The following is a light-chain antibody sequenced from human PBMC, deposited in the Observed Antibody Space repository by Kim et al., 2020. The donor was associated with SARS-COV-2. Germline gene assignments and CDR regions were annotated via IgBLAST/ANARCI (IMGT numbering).Light chain of an antibody. CDR3: QQRHTAPLLT. J-gene: IGKJ4*01. V-gene: IGKV1-39*01. CDR1: QSISKY. CDR2: AAS. Sequence: DIQMTQSPSSLSASVGDRVTIACRASQSISKYLNWYQQKPGKAPKLLIYAASSLQSGVPSRFSGSGSGTHFTLTISSLQPEDFATYYCQQRHTAPLLTFGGGTKVDIK.